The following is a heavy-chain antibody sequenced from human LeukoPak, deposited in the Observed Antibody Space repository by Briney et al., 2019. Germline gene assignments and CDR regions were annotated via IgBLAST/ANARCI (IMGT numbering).Heavy chain of an antibody. CDR3: ARDRGVGVGDRHFDY. D-gene: IGHD1-26*01. CDR2: INPNGGST. Sequence: GASVKVSCKASGYTFTSYYMHWVRQAPGQGLEWMGIINPNGGSTSYAQKFQGRVTMTRDMSTSTVYMELSSLRSEDTAVYYCARDRGVGVGDRHFDYWGQGTLVTVSS. CDR1: GYTFTSYY. V-gene: IGHV1-46*01. J-gene: IGHJ4*02.